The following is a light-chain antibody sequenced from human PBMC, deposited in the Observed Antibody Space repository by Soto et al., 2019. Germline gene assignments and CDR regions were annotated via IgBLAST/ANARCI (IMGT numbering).Light chain of an antibody. CDR2: DVS. CDR1: SSDVGGYNY. V-gene: IGLV2-14*01. CDR3: SSYTSRSTYVV. Sequence: QSALTQPASVSGSPGQSITISCTGTSSDVGGYNYVSWYQQHPGKAPKLMIYDVSNRPSGVSNRFSGSKSGNTASLTISLLQEEDEADYYCSSYTSRSTYVVFGGGTKVTVL. J-gene: IGLJ2*01.